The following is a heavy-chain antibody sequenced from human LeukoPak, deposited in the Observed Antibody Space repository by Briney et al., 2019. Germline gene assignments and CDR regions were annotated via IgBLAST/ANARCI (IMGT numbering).Heavy chain of an antibody. V-gene: IGHV4-34*01. D-gene: IGHD4/OR15-4a*01. J-gene: IGHJ5*02. CDR2: INHSGST. CDR1: GGSFSGYY. Sequence: SETLSLTCAVYGGSFSGYYWSWIRQPPGKGLEWIGEINHSGSTNYNPSLKSRVTISVDTSKNQFSLKLSSVTAADTAVYHCARDLAGATSRFDPWGQGTLVTVSS. CDR3: ARDLAGATSRFDP.